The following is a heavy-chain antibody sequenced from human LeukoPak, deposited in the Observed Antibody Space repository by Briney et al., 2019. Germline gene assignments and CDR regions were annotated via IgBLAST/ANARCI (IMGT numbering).Heavy chain of an antibody. CDR1: GFTFSSCA. J-gene: IGHJ4*02. CDR2: ISGSGGST. V-gene: IGHV3-23*01. Sequence: GGSLRLSCAASGFTFSSCAMSWVRQAPGKGLEWVSAISGSGGSTYYADSVKGRFTISRDNAKNSLYLQMNSLRAEDTAVYYCARGGSSIAARRVLKYWGQGTLVTVSS. CDR3: ARGGSSIAARRVLKY. D-gene: IGHD6-6*01.